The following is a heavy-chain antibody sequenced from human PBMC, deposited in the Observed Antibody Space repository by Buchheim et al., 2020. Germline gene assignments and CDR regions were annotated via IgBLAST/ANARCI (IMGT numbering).Heavy chain of an antibody. CDR2: IWYDGSNK. CDR3: ARDTGWAAAGRVDY. V-gene: IGHV3-33*01. Sequence: QVQLVESGGGVVQPGRSLRLSCAASGFTFSSYGMHWVRQAPGKGLEWVAVIWYDGSNKYYADSVKGRFTISRDNSKNTLYLQMNSLGAEDTAVYYCARDTGWAAAGRVDYWGQGTL. J-gene: IGHJ4*02. D-gene: IGHD6-13*01. CDR1: GFTFSSYG.